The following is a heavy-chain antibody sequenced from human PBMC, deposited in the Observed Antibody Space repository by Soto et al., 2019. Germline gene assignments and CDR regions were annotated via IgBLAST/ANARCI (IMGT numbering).Heavy chain of an antibody. V-gene: IGHV4-31*03. D-gene: IGHD5-12*01. J-gene: IGHJ4*02. CDR1: GGSISSGGYY. CDR2: IYYSGST. CDR3: ARVGVVANEGDY. Sequence: QVQLQESGPGLVKPSQTLSLTCTVSGGSISSGGYYWSWIRQHPGKGLEWIGYIYYSGSTYYNTSLKSRVTISVDTSKNQFSLKLSSVTAADTAVHYCARVGVVANEGDYWGQGTLVTVSS.